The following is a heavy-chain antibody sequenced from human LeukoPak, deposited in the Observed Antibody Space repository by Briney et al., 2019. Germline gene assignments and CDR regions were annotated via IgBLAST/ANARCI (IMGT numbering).Heavy chain of an antibody. CDR1: GGSISSSYYY. CDR3: AREGVSGNGVVTLHYGMDV. V-gene: IGHV4-39*07. CDR2: IYYSGST. J-gene: IGHJ6*02. D-gene: IGHD3-3*01. Sequence: PSETLSLTCTVSGGSISSSYYYWGWIRQPPGKGLEWIGSIYYSGSTYYNPSLKSRVTISVDTSKNQFSLKLSSVTAADTAVYYCAREGVSGNGVVTLHYGMDVWGQGTTVTVSS.